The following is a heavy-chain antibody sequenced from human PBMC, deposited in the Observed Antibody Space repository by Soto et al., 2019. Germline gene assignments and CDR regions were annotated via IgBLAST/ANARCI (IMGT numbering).Heavy chain of an antibody. Sequence: SETLSLTCAVYGGSFSGYYWSWIRQPPGKGLDWIGEINHSGSTNYNPSLKSRVTISVDTSKNQFSLKLSSVTAADTAVYYCARGARSRPAAAGIGRYYFDYWGQGTLVTVSS. CDR3: ARGARSRPAAAGIGRYYFDY. D-gene: IGHD6-13*01. J-gene: IGHJ4*02. V-gene: IGHV4-34*01. CDR2: INHSGST. CDR1: GGSFSGYY.